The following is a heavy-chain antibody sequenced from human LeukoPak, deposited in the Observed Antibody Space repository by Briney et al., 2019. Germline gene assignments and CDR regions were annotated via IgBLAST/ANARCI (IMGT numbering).Heavy chain of an antibody. CDR3: ARAIAARLPPMYYYYYMDV. CDR2: INSSGST. CDR1: GGSISSYY. D-gene: IGHD6-6*01. V-gene: IGHV4-4*07. J-gene: IGHJ6*03. Sequence: WETLSLTCTVSGGSISSYYWSWIRQPAGKGLEWIGRINSSGSTNYNPSLKSRVTMSVDTSKNQFSLELSSVTAADTAVYYCARAIAARLPPMYYYYYMDVWGKGTTVTVSS.